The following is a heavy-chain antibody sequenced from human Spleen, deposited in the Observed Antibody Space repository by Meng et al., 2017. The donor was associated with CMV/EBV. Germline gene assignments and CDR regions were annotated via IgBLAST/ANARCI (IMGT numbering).Heavy chain of an antibody. V-gene: IGHV3-30*18. D-gene: IGHD1-26*01. CDR2: ISYDGSNK. J-gene: IGHJ4*02. CDR1: GFIFGSYG. CDR3: AKDPSGYSGGIDY. Sequence: QVQLVESGGGVVQPGRSLRLSCAASGFIFGSYGMHWVRQAPGKGLEWVAVISYDGSNKDYGDSVKGRFTFSRDNPKNTLYLQMNSLRAEDTAVYYCAKDPSGYSGGIDYWGQGTLVTVSS.